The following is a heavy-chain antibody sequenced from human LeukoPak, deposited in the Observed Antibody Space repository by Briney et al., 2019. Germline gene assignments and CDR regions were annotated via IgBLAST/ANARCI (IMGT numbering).Heavy chain of an antibody. CDR1: GGSFSGYY. CDR2: INHSGST. D-gene: IGHD3-10*01. Sequence: ASETLSLTCAVYGGSFSGYYWSWIRQPPGKGLEWIGEINHSGSTNYNPSLKSRVTISVDTSKNQFSLKLSSVTAADTAVYYCARKRITMVRGVTQGFDPWGQGTLVTVSS. CDR3: ARKRITMVRGVTQGFDP. J-gene: IGHJ5*02. V-gene: IGHV4-34*01.